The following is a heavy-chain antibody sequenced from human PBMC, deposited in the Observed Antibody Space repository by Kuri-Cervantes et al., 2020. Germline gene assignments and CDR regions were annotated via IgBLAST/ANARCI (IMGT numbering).Heavy chain of an antibody. D-gene: IGHD1-14*01. Sequence: GESLKISCAASGFTFDDYAMHWVRQAPRKGLEWVSLISWDGGSTYYADAVKGRFTISRDNAKNSLYLQMNSLRAEDTAVYYCSRDAIPTDYYHFYMDVWGKGTTVTVSS. CDR3: SRDAIPTDYYHFYMDV. CDR1: GFTFDDYA. J-gene: IGHJ6*03. V-gene: IGHV3-43D*04. CDR2: ISWDGGST.